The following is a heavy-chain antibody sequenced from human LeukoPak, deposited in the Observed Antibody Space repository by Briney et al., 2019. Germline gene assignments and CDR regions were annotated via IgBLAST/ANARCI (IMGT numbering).Heavy chain of an antibody. CDR2: ISSSGEFT. CDR3: VKDRPNYYESNGDYYKRDGDF. CDR1: GFTFSSYA. V-gene: IGHV3-23*01. D-gene: IGHD3-22*01. Sequence: GGSLRLSCAASGFTFSSYAMSWVRQAPGKGLEWVSSISSSGEFTFYADSVKGRYTIFRDNSRYTLYLQMNSLRAEDAAMYYCVKDRPNYYESNGDYYKRDGDFWGQGTLVTVSA. J-gene: IGHJ4*02.